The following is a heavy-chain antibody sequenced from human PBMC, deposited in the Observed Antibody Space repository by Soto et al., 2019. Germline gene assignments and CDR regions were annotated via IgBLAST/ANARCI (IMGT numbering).Heavy chain of an antibody. CDR2: ISSSSSYI. Sequence: GGSLRLSCAASGFTFSSYSMNWVRQAPGKGLEWVSSISSSSSYIYYADSVKGRFTISRDNAKNSLYLQMNSLRAEDTAVYYCARGRQQQLVAKPDYYMDVWGKGTTVTVSS. CDR1: GFTFSSYS. CDR3: ARGRQQQLVAKPDYYMDV. J-gene: IGHJ6*03. V-gene: IGHV3-21*01. D-gene: IGHD6-6*01.